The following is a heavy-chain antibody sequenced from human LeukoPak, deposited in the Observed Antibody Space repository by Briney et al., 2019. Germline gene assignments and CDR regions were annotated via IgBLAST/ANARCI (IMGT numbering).Heavy chain of an antibody. CDR2: IIPNFGTA. Sequence: SVKASCKASGGTFSSYAVSWVQQAPGQGLEWMGGIIPNFGTANHAQKFQGRVTITADESTSTAYMELSSLRSEDTAVYYCAKTYYDILTGYYFGWFDPWGQGTLVTVSS. CDR1: GGTFSSYA. V-gene: IGHV1-69*13. CDR3: AKTYYDILTGYYFGWFDP. D-gene: IGHD3-9*01. J-gene: IGHJ5*02.